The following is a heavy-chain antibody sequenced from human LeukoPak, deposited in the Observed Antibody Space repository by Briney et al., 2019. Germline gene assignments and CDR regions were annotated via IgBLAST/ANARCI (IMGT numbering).Heavy chain of an antibody. Sequence: ASVKVSCKASGYTFTSYYMHWVRQAPGQGLEWMGIINPSGGSTSYAQKFQGRVTMTRDTSTSTVYMELSSLRSEDTAVYYCARGESLVYTKGIVGATGFDYWGQGTLVAVSS. CDR1: GYTFTSYY. D-gene: IGHD1-26*01. V-gene: IGHV1-46*01. J-gene: IGHJ4*02. CDR2: INPSGGST. CDR3: ARGESLVYTKGIVGATGFDY.